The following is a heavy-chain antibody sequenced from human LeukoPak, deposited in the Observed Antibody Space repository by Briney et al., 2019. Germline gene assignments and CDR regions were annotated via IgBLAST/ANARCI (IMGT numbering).Heavy chain of an antibody. V-gene: IGHV4-34*01. D-gene: IGHD6-13*01. CDR2: INHSGST. CDR3: ASQAGYYYGMDV. Sequence: SETLSLTCAVYGGSFSGYYWSWIRQPPGKGLEWIGEINHSGSTNYNPSLKSRVTISVDTSKNQFSLKLSSVTAADTAVYYYASQAGYYYGMDVWGQGTTVTVSS. J-gene: IGHJ6*02. CDR1: GGSFSGYY.